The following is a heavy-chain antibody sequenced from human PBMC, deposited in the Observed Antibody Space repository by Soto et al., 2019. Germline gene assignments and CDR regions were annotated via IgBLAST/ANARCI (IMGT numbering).Heavy chain of an antibody. Sequence: ASVKVSCKASGYTFTGYYMHWVRQAPGQGLEWMGWINPNSGGTNYAQKFQGWVTMTRDTSISTAYMELSRLRSDDTAVYYCARVKWLREGWAFDIWGQGTMVTVSS. J-gene: IGHJ3*02. CDR1: GYTFTGYY. CDR3: ARVKWLREGWAFDI. CDR2: INPNSGGT. V-gene: IGHV1-2*04. D-gene: IGHD5-12*01.